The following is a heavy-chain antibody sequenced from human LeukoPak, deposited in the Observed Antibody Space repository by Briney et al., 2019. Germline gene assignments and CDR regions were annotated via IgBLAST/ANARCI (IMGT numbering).Heavy chain of an antibody. J-gene: IGHJ3*02. CDR2: IWYDGRIN. V-gene: IGHV3-33*08. Sequence: GGSLRLSCATSGFTFSRYVMHWVRQAPGKGLEWVALIWYDGRINYYADSVKGRFTTSRDNSKNTMNLQVDSLRPEDTAVYYCARESDGFDIWGQGTMVTVS. CDR3: ARESDGFDI. CDR1: GFTFSRYV.